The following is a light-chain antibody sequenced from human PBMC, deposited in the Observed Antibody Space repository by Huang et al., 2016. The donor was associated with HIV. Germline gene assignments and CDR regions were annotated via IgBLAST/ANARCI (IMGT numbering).Light chain of an antibody. V-gene: IGKV1-39*01. CDR2: GAA. Sequence: DIQMTQSPSSLSASVGDRVTITCRASQSISNFLNWYQQKPGKAPELLIFGAARLQNGVPSRFSGSGSGTDCTLTISSLQPEDFATYYCQQTYGSLLFTFGPGTKVDIK. CDR3: QQTYGSLLFT. CDR1: QSISNF. J-gene: IGKJ3*01.